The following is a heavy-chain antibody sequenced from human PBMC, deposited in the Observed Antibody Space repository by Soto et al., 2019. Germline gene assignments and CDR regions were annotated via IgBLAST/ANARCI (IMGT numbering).Heavy chain of an antibody. CDR2: VYYTGST. Sequence: SETLSLTCSVSGGSIRGSYWSWIRQSPGKGLEWLGYVYYTGSTNYSPSLRSRVSISVDTSKNEFSLRLSSVTAADTAVYFCARSVAVPGAHIDYWGQGTQVTVSS. V-gene: IGHV4-59*01. D-gene: IGHD6-19*01. CDR3: ARSVAVPGAHIDY. J-gene: IGHJ4*02. CDR1: GGSIRGSY.